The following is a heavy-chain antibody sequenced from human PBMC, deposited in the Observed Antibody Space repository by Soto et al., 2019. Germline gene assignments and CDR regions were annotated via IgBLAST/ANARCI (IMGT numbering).Heavy chain of an antibody. CDR3: ARDTRITMVRGVKYYYGMDV. D-gene: IGHD3-10*01. CDR2: ISSSSSYI. Sequence: GGSLRLSCAASGFTFSSYSMNWVRQAPGKGLEWVSSISSSSSYIYYADSVKGRFTISRDNAKNSLYLQMNGLRAEDTAVYYCARDTRITMVRGVKYYYGMDVWGQGTTVTVSS. J-gene: IGHJ6*02. V-gene: IGHV3-21*01. CDR1: GFTFSSYS.